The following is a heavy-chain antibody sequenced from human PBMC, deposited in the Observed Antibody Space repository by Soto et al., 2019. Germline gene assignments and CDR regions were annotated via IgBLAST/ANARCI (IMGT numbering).Heavy chain of an antibody. CDR2: ISGSGDST. V-gene: IGHV3-23*01. Sequence: VPLLDSGGGLVQPGGSLRLSFAASGFTFSSYAMNWVRQAPGKGLEWVSVISGSGDSTYYADSVKGRFTISRDNSKNTLYLQMNSLRAEDTAVYYCARRGPGTYFDYWGQGTLVSVSS. D-gene: IGHD6-13*01. CDR3: ARRGPGTYFDY. J-gene: IGHJ4*02. CDR1: GFTFSSYA.